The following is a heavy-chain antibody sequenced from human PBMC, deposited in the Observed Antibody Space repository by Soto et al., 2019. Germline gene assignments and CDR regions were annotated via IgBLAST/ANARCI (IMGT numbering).Heavy chain of an antibody. D-gene: IGHD6-13*01. Sequence: PSQTLSLTCXISGDSVSSNSAAWNWIRQSPSRGLEWLGRTYYRSKWYNDYAVSVKSRITINPDTSKSQFSLQLNSVTPEDTAVYYCAREAPYSSSWFDAFDIWGQGTMVTVSS. CDR2: TYYRSKWYN. J-gene: IGHJ3*02. V-gene: IGHV6-1*01. CDR1: GDSVSSNSAA. CDR3: AREAPYSSSWFDAFDI.